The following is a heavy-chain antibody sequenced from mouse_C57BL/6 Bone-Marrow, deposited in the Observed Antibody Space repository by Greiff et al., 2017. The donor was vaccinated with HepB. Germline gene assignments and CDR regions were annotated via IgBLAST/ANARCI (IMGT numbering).Heavy chain of an antibody. CDR3: ARGWDFHFAY. Sequence: EVQLVESGPGLVKPSQSLSLTCSVTGYSITSGYYWNWIRQFPGNKLEWMGYISYDGSNNYNPSLKNRISITRDTSKNQFFLKLNSVTTEDTATYYCARGWDFHFAYWGQGTLVTVSA. CDR2: ISYDGSN. J-gene: IGHJ3*01. CDR1: GYSITSGYY. V-gene: IGHV3-6*01. D-gene: IGHD2-3*01.